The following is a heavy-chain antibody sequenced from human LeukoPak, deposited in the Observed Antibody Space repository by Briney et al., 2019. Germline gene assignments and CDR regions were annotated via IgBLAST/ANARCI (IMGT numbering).Heavy chain of an antibody. CDR3: ARGLVGAYFDY. V-gene: IGHV3-53*01. Sequence: PGGSLRLSCAASGITFSNYEMNWVRQAPGKGLEWVSVIYSGGTTYYADSVKGRFTISRDNSKNTLYLQMNSLRAEDTAVYYCARGLVGAYFDYWGQGTLVTVSS. CDR2: IYSGGTT. J-gene: IGHJ4*02. CDR1: GITFSNYE. D-gene: IGHD1-26*01.